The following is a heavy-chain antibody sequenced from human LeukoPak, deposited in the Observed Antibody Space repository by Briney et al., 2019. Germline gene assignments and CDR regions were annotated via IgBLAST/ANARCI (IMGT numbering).Heavy chain of an antibody. CDR1: GGSISSSSYY. CDR2: IYHSGST. Sequence: PSETLSLTCTVSGGSISSSSYYWGWIRQPPGKGLEWIGTIYHSGSTYYNPSLKSRVTISVDTSKNQFSLRLSSVTAADTAVYYCARGGDYVWGSYRYPLVYWGQGTLVTVSS. CDR3: ARGGDYVWGSYRYPLVY. J-gene: IGHJ4*02. D-gene: IGHD3-16*02. V-gene: IGHV4-39*07.